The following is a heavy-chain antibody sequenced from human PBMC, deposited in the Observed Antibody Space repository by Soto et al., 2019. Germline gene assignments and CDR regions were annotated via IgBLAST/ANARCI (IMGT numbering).Heavy chain of an antibody. CDR3: ARVLKSSGWDNDVFDI. D-gene: IGHD6-19*01. V-gene: IGHV3-74*01. CDR2: IDTYGSAT. CDR1: GFTFSSYW. Sequence: AGGSLRLSCAASGFTFSSYWMHWVRQAPGKGLVWVSRIDTYGSATRYADSVKGRFTISRDNAKNTLYLQMSTLRAEDTAVYYCARVLKSSGWDNDVFDIWGQGTMVTVS. J-gene: IGHJ3*02.